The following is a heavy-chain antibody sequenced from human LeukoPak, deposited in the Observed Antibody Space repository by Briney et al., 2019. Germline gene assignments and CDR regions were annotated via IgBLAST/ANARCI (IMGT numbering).Heavy chain of an antibody. CDR2: IIPIFGTA. CDR1: GGTFSSYA. V-gene: IGHV1-69*05. CDR3: ARGNRNDGSFDY. D-gene: IGHD1-14*01. Sequence: GASVKVSCKATGGTFSSYAISWVRQAPGQGLEWMGGIIPIFGTANYAQKFQGRVTITTDESTSTAYMELSSLRSEDTAVYYCARGNRNDGSFDYWGQGTLVTVSS. J-gene: IGHJ4*02.